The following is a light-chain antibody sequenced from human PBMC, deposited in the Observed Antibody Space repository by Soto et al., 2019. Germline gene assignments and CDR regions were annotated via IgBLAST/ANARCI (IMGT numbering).Light chain of an antibody. Sequence: QSVLTQPPSVSGAPGQRVTISCTGSSSNIGAGYDVHWYLQLPGTAPKLLVYTNNNRPSGVPDRFSGSKSGTSASLAITGLQAEDEADYYCQSYDNRLSAYVFGTGTQVT. CDR1: SSNIGAGYD. J-gene: IGLJ1*01. CDR3: QSYDNRLSAYV. CDR2: TNN. V-gene: IGLV1-40*01.